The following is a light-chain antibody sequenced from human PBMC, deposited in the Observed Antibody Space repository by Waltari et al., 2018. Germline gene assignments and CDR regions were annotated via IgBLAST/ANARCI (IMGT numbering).Light chain of an antibody. J-gene: IGKJ4*01. Sequence: DIQMTQSPFTLSASVGDRVIITCRASQSISNWLAWYQHKPGKAPKLLIYKASTLESGVPSRFSGSGSGTDFSLTISSLQPDDFATYYCQQYNSYSLLTFGGGTKVEIK. CDR1: QSISNW. V-gene: IGKV1-5*03. CDR2: KAS. CDR3: QQYNSYSLLT.